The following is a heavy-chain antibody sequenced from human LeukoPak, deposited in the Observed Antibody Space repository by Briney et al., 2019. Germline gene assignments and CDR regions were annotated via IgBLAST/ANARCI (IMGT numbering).Heavy chain of an antibody. J-gene: IGHJ3*02. CDR1: GDSISGYY. CDR2: CHYSGNT. V-gene: IGHV4-59*01. CDR3: ARSASSTSRSAFDI. Sequence: SETLSLTCSVSGDSISGYYWSWLRQAPGKGLEWIGYCHYSGNTNYNPSLKSRATISVDMSKNQFSLALNSVTAADTAVYYCARSASSTSRSAFDIWGQGTRVTASS.